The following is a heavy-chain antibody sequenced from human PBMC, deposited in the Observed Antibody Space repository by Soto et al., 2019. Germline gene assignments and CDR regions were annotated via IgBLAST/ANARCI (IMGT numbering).Heavy chain of an antibody. D-gene: IGHD3-22*01. CDR2: IIPIFGTA. Sequence: QVQLVQSGAEVKKPGSSVKVSCKASGGTFSSYAISWVRQAPGQGLEWMGGIIPIFGTANYAQKFQGRVTITADEAPSTAYTELSSLRSEDTAVYYCAREYYYDSSGYYDYWGQGTLVTVSS. V-gene: IGHV1-69*12. CDR3: AREYYYDSSGYYDY. CDR1: GGTFSSYA. J-gene: IGHJ4*02.